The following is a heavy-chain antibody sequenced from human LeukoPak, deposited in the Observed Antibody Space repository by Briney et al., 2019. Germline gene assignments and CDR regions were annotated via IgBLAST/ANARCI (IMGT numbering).Heavy chain of an antibody. V-gene: IGHV1-2*02. CDR1: GYTFTNYY. CDR3: ARDDIAVAGSYFDY. D-gene: IGHD6-19*01. Sequence: ASVTVSCKPSGYTFTNYYIHWVRQAPGQGLEWMAWINPNTGGTKYAQKFQGRVTMTRDTSISTAYMELSRLKSDDTAVYYCARDDIAVAGSYFDYWSQGTLVTVSS. CDR2: INPNTGGT. J-gene: IGHJ4*02.